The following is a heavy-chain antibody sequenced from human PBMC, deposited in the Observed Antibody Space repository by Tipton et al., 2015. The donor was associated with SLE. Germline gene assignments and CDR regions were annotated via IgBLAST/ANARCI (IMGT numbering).Heavy chain of an antibody. J-gene: IGHJ4*02. CDR3: ARELDGDYATH. Sequence: QVQLVQSGAEVKKPGASVKVSCQASGYTFTSYAISWVRQAPGQGLEWMGLIYSYNGATHFAQKFQGRVTMTTDTSTSTAYMELRSLRSDDTAVYFCARELDGDYATHGGQGTLVTVSS. D-gene: IGHD4-17*01. CDR1: GYTFTSYA. CDR2: IYSYNGAT. V-gene: IGHV1-18*01.